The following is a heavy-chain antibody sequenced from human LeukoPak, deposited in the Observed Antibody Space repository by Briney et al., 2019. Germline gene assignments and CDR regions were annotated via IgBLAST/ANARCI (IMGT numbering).Heavy chain of an antibody. CDR3: ARVSGSYYRRLVRYYFDY. D-gene: IGHD1-26*01. Sequence: KPSETLSLTCTVSGGSISSSSYYWGWIRQPPGKGLEWIGSIYYSGSTYYNPSLKSRATISVDTPKNQFSLKLRPVTAADTAVYYCARVSGSYYRRLVRYYFDYWGQGTLVTVSS. CDR1: GGSISSSSYY. V-gene: IGHV4-39*01. CDR2: IYYSGST. J-gene: IGHJ4*02.